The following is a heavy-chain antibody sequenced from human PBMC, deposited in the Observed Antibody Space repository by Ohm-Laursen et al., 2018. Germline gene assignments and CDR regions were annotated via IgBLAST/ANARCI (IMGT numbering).Heavy chain of an antibody. V-gene: IGHV1-69*02. J-gene: IGHJ3*02. D-gene: IGHD3-22*01. CDR3: ARHYDSSGYHQAFDI. Sequence: SSVKVSCKASGYTFTGYYMHWVRQAPGQGLEWMGRIIPILGIANYAQKFQGRVTITADKSTSTAYMELSSLRSEDTAVYYCARHYDSSGYHQAFDIWGQGTMVTVSS. CDR1: GYTFTGYY. CDR2: IIPILGIA.